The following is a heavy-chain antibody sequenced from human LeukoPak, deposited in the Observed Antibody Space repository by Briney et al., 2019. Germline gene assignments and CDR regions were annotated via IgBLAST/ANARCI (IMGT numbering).Heavy chain of an antibody. D-gene: IGHD6-13*01. CDR2: IWYDGSNK. CDR3: ARGHADSSGSWYGRFDY. V-gene: IGHV3-33*01. CDR1: GFTFSSYG. J-gene: IGHJ4*02. Sequence: QPGRSLRLSCAASGFTFSSYGMHWVRQAPGKGLEWVAVIWYDGSNKYYADSVKGRFTISRDNSKNTLYLQMNSLRAEDTAVFYCARGHADSSGSWYGRFDYWGQGTLVTVSS.